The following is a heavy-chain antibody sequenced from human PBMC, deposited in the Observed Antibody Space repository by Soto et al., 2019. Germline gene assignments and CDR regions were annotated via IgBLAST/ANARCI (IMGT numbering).Heavy chain of an antibody. CDR2: ISSSSSTI. CDR1: GFTFSSYS. Sequence: GSLRLSCAASGFTFSSYSMNWVRQAPGKGLEWVSYISSSSSTIYYAGSVKGRFTISRDNSENTLYLQMNSLRTEDTALYYCARRDSSSSLDHWGQGILVTVSS. V-gene: IGHV3-48*01. CDR3: ARRDSSSSLDH. J-gene: IGHJ4*02. D-gene: IGHD6-6*01.